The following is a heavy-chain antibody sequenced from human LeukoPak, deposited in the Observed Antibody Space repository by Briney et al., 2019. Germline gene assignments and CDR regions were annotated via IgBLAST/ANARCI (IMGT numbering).Heavy chain of an antibody. V-gene: IGHV3-69-1*01. CDR2: IYSGGTT. J-gene: IGHJ4*02. CDR1: GFIVSNNY. Sequence: GGSLRLSCGASGFIVSNNYMTWVRQAPGKGLEWVSSIYSGGTTYYADSVKGRFTISRDNAKNSLYLQMNSLRVEDTAVYYCARCTTGRTFGSLREIKRSREIDYWGQGTLVTVSS. D-gene: IGHD1-1*01. CDR3: ARCTTGRTFGSLREIKRSREIDY.